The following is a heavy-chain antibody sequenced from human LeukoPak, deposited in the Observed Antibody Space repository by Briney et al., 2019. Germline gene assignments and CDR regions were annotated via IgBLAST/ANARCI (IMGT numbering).Heavy chain of an antibody. CDR2: IIPILGIA. Sequence: VKVSCKASGGTFSSYTISWVRQAPGQGHEWMGRIIPILGIANYAQKFQGRVTITADKSTSTAYMELSSLRSEDTAVYYCARAAIGYGGNSGADYWGQGTLVTVSS. J-gene: IGHJ4*02. CDR1: GGTFSSYT. D-gene: IGHD4-23*01. CDR3: ARAAIGYGGNSGADY. V-gene: IGHV1-69*02.